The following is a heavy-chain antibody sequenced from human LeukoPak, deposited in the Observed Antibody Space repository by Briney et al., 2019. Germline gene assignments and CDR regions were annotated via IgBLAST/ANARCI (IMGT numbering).Heavy chain of an antibody. J-gene: IGHJ3*01. CDR1: GFTFSTYW. CDR2: IKQDGSEK. CDR3: AKEAGLFDV. V-gene: IGHV3-7*01. Sequence: GGSLRLPCAASGFTFSTYWMSWVRQAPGKGTEWVANIKQDGSEKYYVDSVKGRFTISRDNAKNSLYLQMNSLRVEDTAMYYCAKEAGLFDVWGQGAMVIVSS.